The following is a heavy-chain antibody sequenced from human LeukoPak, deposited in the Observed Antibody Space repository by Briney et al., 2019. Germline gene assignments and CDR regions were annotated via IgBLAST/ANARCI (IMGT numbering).Heavy chain of an antibody. CDR1: GGSISSYY. CDR3: ARESWPTHQVEF. CDR2: IYYSGST. Sequence: SETLSLTCTVSGGSISSYYWSWIRQPPGKGPERIGYIYYSGSTNYNPSLKSRVTISVDTSKKQFSLKLRSVTAADTAVYYCARESWPTHQVEFWGQGTLVTVSS. J-gene: IGHJ4*02. V-gene: IGHV4-59*01.